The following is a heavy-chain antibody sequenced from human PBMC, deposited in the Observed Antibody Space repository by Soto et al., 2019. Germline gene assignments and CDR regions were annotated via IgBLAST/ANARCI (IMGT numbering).Heavy chain of an antibody. CDR3: AKDIRTYDSSGQPDT. V-gene: IGHV3-9*01. CDR2: IAWHSRDI. D-gene: IGHD3-22*01. Sequence: LVESGGALVQPGRSLRLSCAASGFTFRDFVMHWVRQPPGKGLEWVSSIAWHSRDIGYADSVKGRFTISRDNAKNALYLQMISLRPEDTAVDYCAKDIRTYDSSGQPDTWCQGTLATATS. J-gene: IGHJ5*02. CDR1: GFTFRDFV.